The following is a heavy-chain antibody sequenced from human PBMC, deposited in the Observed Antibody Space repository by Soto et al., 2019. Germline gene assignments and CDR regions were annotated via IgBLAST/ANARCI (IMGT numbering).Heavy chain of an antibody. J-gene: IGHJ2*01. CDR2: IIPIFGTV. Sequence: QVQLVQSGAEVKKPGSSVKVSCKASGGTFSNYPIGWVRQAPGQGLEWMGGIIPIFGTVNYAQKFQGRVTITADESTSTAYMELSSLRSEDTAVYYCARGNHRWLQLWYFDLWGRGTLVTVSS. CDR1: GGTFSNYP. D-gene: IGHD5-12*01. V-gene: IGHV1-69*12. CDR3: ARGNHRWLQLWYFDL.